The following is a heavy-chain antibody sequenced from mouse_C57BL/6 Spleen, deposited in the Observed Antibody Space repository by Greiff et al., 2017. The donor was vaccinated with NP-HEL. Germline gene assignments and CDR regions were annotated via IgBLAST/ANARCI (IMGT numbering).Heavy chain of an antibody. CDR2: INPGSGVT. CDR1: GYAFTNYL. D-gene: IGHD5-1*01. V-gene: IGHV1-54*01. J-gene: IGHJ2*01. CDR3: ARSEVLYYFDY. Sequence: VQLQQSGAELVRPGTSVKVSCKASGYAFTNYLIEWVKQRPGQGLEWIGVINPGSGVTNYNEKFKGKATLTADKSSSTAYMQLSSLTSEDSAVYFCARSEVLYYFDYWGQGTTLTVSS.